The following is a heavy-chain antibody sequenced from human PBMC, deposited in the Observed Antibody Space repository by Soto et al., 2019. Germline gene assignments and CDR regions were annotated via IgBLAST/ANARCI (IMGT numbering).Heavy chain of an antibody. V-gene: IGHV4-59*01. D-gene: IGHD1-26*01. CDR2: IYYSGST. CDR3: ARDKGGNYVEY. CDR1: GGSISSYY. J-gene: IGHJ4*02. Sequence: NPSETLSLTCTVSGGSISSYYWSWIRQPPGKGLEWIGYIYYSGSTNYNPSLKSRVTISVDTSKNQFSLKLSSVTAADTAVYYCARDKGGNYVEYWGQGTLVTVSS.